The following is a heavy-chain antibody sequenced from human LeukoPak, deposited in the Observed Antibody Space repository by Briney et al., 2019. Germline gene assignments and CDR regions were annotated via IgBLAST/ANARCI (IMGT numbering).Heavy chain of an antibody. Sequence: PSETLSLTCTVSGGSISSYYWSWIRQPPGKGLEWIGYIYYSGSTNYNPSFKSRVTISVDTSKNQFSLKLSSVTAADTAVYYCAKKGYYDGSGYYMYYFDHWGQGTLVTVSS. CDR1: GGSISSYY. V-gene: IGHV4-59*01. CDR2: IYYSGST. J-gene: IGHJ4*02. CDR3: AKKGYYDGSGYYMYYFDH. D-gene: IGHD3-22*01.